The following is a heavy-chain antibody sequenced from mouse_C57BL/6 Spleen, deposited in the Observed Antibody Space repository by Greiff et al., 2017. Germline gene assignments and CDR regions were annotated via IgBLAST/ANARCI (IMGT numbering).Heavy chain of an antibody. CDR3: ARITTVGWYFDV. CDR1: GYSITSGYY. D-gene: IGHD1-1*01. CDR2: ISYDGSN. J-gene: IGHJ1*03. V-gene: IGHV3-6*01. Sequence: EVQLQQSGPGLVKPSQSLSLTCSVTGYSITSGYYWNWIRQFPGNKLEWMGYISYDGSNNYNPSLKNGISITRDTSKNQFFLELNSVTTEDTATYYCARITTVGWYFDVWGTGTTVTVSA.